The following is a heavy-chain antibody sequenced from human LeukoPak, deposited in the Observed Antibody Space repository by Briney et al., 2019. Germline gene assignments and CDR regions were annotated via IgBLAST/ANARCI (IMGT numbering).Heavy chain of an antibody. V-gene: IGHV3-23*01. Sequence: GGSLRLSCAASGFTFSSYAMSWVRQAPGKGLEWVSAISGGGGSTYYADSVKGRFTISRDNSKNTLYLQMNSLRAEDTAVYYCARERSSSSGLDYWGQGTLVTVSS. CDR2: ISGGGGST. D-gene: IGHD6-6*01. CDR1: GFTFSSYA. CDR3: ARERSSSSGLDY. J-gene: IGHJ4*02.